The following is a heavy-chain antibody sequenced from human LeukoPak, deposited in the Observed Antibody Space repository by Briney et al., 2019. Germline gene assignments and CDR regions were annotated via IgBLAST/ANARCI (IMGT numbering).Heavy chain of an antibody. D-gene: IGHD3-16*02. CDR1: GVPYSDYY. CDR2: TNHIGNT. V-gene: IGHV4-34*01. CDR3: ANGRRLWVADLSGF. Sequence: SETLSLTCAVSGVPYSDYYWSAISQSPGKGLEWIGETNHIGNTIYNPSLKSRATISVDASKNQFSLKLTSVTAADTAVYFCANGRRLWVADLSGFWGQGTLVSVSS. J-gene: IGHJ4*02.